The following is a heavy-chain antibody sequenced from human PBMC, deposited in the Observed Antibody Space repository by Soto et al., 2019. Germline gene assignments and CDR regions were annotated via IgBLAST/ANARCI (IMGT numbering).Heavy chain of an antibody. CDR2: IYHSGST. CDR1: SGSISSSNW. Sequence: SETLSLTCAVSSGSISSSNWWSWVRQPPGKGLEWIGEIYHSGSTNYNPSLKSRVTISVDKSKNQFSLKLSSVTAADTAVYYCARDLAVAAPNYFDYWGQGTLVTVSS. D-gene: IGHD6-19*01. J-gene: IGHJ4*02. CDR3: ARDLAVAAPNYFDY. V-gene: IGHV4-4*02.